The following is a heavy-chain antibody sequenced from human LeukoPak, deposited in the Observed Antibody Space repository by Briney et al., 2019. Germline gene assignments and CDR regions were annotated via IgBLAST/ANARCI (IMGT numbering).Heavy chain of an antibody. CDR3: TTADRGVFDY. V-gene: IGHV3-15*01. CDR1: GFTFSNAW. J-gene: IGHJ4*02. D-gene: IGHD3-10*01. Sequence: GGSLRLSCAASGFTFSNAWMSWVRQAPGEGLEWVGRIKSITDGGTTDYAAPVKGRFTISRDDSKNTLYLQMNSLKTEDTAVYYCTTADRGVFDYWGQGTLVTVSS. CDR2: IKSITDGGTT.